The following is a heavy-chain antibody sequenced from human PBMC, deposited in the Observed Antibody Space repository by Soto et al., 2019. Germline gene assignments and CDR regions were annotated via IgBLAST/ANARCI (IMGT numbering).Heavy chain of an antibody. V-gene: IGHV1-18*01. CDR1: GYTFYSHS. CDR2: TSADNGNT. Sequence: QAQLVQSGAEVKKPGASVKVSCKASGYTFYSHSISWVRQAPGQGLEWMGRTSADNGNTKYAQKFRGRVTMTTDTSTSTVYMELRNLRSDATAVYYCARCIQQDYYYGMDVWGQGTTVTVSS. CDR3: ARCIQQDYYYGMDV. J-gene: IGHJ6*02. D-gene: IGHD5-18*01.